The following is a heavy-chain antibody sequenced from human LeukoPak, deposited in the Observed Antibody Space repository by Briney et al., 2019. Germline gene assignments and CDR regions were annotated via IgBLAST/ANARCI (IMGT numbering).Heavy chain of an antibody. D-gene: IGHD6-13*01. CDR1: GYTFTSYG. Sequence: ASVKVSCKASGYTFTSYGISWVRQAPGQGLEWMGWISAYNSNTNYAQKLQGRVTMTTDTSTSTAYMELRSLRSDDTAVYYCARDRGSSSSGWFDPWGQGTLVTVSS. V-gene: IGHV1-18*01. CDR3: ARDRGSSSSGWFDP. J-gene: IGHJ5*02. CDR2: ISAYNSNT.